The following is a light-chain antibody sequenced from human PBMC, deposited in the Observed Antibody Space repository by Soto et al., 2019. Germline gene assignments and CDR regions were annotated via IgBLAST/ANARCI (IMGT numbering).Light chain of an antibody. CDR3: QHYGSSLWT. Sequence: DIQMTQSPSTLSASVGDRVTITCRASQSISTWLAWYQQKPGKAPKLLIYDASSLESGVPSRFRGSGSGTEFTLTISSLQPDDFATYYCQHYGSSLWTFGQGTKVDI. CDR1: QSISTW. CDR2: DAS. J-gene: IGKJ1*01. V-gene: IGKV1-5*01.